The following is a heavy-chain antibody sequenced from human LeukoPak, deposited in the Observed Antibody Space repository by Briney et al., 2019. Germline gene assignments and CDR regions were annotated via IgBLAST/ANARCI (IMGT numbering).Heavy chain of an antibody. J-gene: IGHJ5*02. Sequence: RRASVKASCKVSGYTLNELSIHWVRQAAGKGLEWMGDFDPEYGETVYAQKFQGRVTMAEDTSTDTAYMELSSLRSEDTAVYYCAPLDFWVPSTWGQGTLVTVSS. V-gene: IGHV1-24*01. CDR3: APLDFWVPST. CDR2: FDPEYGET. D-gene: IGHD3-3*01. CDR1: GYTLNELS.